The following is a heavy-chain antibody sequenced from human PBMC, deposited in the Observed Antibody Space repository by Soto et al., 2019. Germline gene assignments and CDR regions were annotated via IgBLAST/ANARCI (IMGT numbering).Heavy chain of an antibody. CDR3: ARGGRGLATIYRFGY. D-gene: IGHD3-16*02. J-gene: IGHJ4*02. Sequence: ASVEVSCKASGYTFTNYYMHWVRQAPGQGLEWMGVIHYSGATPTYAQKFQGRVTMARDTSTSTVYVELSSLTSEDTAVYYCARGGRGLATIYRFGYWGQATLVTVSS. V-gene: IGHV1-46*01. CDR1: GYTFTNYY. CDR2: IHYSGATP.